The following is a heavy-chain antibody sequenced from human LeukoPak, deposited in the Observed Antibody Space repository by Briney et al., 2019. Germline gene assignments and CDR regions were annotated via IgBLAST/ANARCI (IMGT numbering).Heavy chain of an antibody. CDR2: IYHSGST. D-gene: IGHD6-19*01. J-gene: IGHJ4*02. V-gene: IGHV4-30-2*01. CDR3: ARGSKSSGPFDY. Sequence: PSQTLSLTCAVSGGSISSGGYSWSWIRQPPGKGLEWIGYIYHSGSTYYNPSLKSRVTISVDTSKNQFSLKLSSVTAADTAVYYCARGSKSSGPFDYWGQGTLVTVSS. CDR1: GGSISSGGYS.